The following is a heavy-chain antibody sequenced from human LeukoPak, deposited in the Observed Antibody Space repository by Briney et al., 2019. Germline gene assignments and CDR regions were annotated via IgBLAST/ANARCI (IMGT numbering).Heavy chain of an antibody. CDR3: ARTRRDSYCSGGSCYLIDY. CDR1: GVTVSNNF. Sequence: GSLRLSCAASGVTVSNNFMSWVRQPPGKGLEWIGSIYYSGSTYYNPSLKSRVTISVDTSKNQFSLKLSSVTAADTAVYYCARTRRDSYCSGGSCYLIDYWGQGTLVTVSS. J-gene: IGHJ4*02. D-gene: IGHD2-15*01. V-gene: IGHV4-39*07. CDR2: IYYSGST.